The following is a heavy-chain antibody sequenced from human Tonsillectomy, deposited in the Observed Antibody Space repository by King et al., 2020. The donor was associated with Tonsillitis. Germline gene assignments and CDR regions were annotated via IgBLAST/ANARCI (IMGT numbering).Heavy chain of an antibody. J-gene: IGHJ4*02. CDR2: ITPIFGAT. CDR1: GGTFSSHA. D-gene: IGHD4-23*01. Sequence: QLVQSGAEVKKPGSSVKVSCEASGGTFSSHAIIWVRQAPGQGLEWMGGITPIFGATNYAPKFQGRVTISADESTSTAYMELSSLGFEDTAVYYCARSLDYGGNRFDYWGQGTLVTVSS. CDR3: ARSLDYGGNRFDY. V-gene: IGHV1-69*12.